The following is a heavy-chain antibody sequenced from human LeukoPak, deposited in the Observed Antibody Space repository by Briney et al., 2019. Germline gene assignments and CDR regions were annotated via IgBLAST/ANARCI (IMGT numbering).Heavy chain of an antibody. CDR2: RRYDGSNK. CDR3: ARDAADIVVVPAAIRTYGFDP. Sequence: GGSLRLSCAASGFTLFSYGMHWVRQAPGKGLEWLAYRRYDGSNKYYADSVRGRFTISRDNSKNTLYLQMNSLRAEDTAVYYCARDAADIVVVPAAIRTYGFDPWGQGTLVTVSS. CDR1: GFTLFSYG. D-gene: IGHD2-2*01. J-gene: IGHJ5*02. V-gene: IGHV3-30*02.